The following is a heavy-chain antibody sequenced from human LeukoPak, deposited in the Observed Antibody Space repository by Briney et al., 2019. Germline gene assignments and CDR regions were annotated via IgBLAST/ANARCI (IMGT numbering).Heavy chain of an antibody. J-gene: IGHJ4*02. CDR2: ISHSGST. Sequence: SETLSLTCAVYGGSFSGYYWSWIRQPPGKGLEWIGEISHSGSTNYNPSLKSRVTISVDTSKNQFSLKLSSVTAADTAVYYCARRRLYSSSSILDYWGQGTLVTVSS. CDR3: ARRRLYSSSSILDY. V-gene: IGHV4-34*01. CDR1: GGSFSGYY. D-gene: IGHD6-6*01.